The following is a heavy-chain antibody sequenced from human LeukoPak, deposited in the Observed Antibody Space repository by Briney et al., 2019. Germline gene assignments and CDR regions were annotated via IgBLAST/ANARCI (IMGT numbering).Heavy chain of an antibody. D-gene: IGHD5-18*01. CDR3: ARAMKRGYSYGRIWFDP. V-gene: IGHV4-34*01. Sequence: SETLSLTCTVSGGSISSYYWRWIRQPPGKGLEWIGEINHSGSTNYNPSLKSRVTISVDTSKNQFSLKLSSVTAADTAVYYCARAMKRGYSYGRIWFDPWGQGTLVTVSS. J-gene: IGHJ5*02. CDR2: INHSGST. CDR1: GGSISSYY.